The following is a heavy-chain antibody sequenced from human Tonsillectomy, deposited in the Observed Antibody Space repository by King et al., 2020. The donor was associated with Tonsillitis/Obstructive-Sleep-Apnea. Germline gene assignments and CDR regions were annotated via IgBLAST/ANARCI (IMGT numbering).Heavy chain of an antibody. Sequence: VQLVESGGGLVQPGGSLRLSCAASGFTVSSNYMSWVRQAPGKGLEWVSVIYSGGATYYADSVKGRFTISRDNSKNTLYLQMNSLRAGDTAVYYCARGSPVIAAAGTWVSSDYWGQGTLVTVST. CDR2: IYSGGAT. CDR1: GFTVSSNY. J-gene: IGHJ4*02. CDR3: ARGSPVIAAAGTWVSSDY. V-gene: IGHV3-66*01. D-gene: IGHD6-13*01.